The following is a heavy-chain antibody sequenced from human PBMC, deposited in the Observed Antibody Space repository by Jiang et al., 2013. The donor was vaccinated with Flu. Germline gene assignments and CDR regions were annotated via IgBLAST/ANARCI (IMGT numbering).Heavy chain of an antibody. CDR1: GGTFSSYA. CDR3: ARDLSVDTAMEIYDAFDI. Sequence: SSVKVSCKASGGTFSSYAISWVRQAPGQGLEWMGRIIPILGIANYAQKFQGRVTITADKSTSTAYMELSSLRSEDTAVYYCARDLSVDTAMEIYDAFDIWGQGTMVTVSS. D-gene: IGHD5-18*01. J-gene: IGHJ3*02. V-gene: IGHV1-69*04. CDR2: IIPILGIA.